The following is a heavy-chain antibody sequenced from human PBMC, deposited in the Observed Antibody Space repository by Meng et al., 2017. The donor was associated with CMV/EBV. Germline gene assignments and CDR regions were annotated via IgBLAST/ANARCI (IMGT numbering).Heavy chain of an antibody. CDR2: INPILGIA. J-gene: IGHJ6*02. CDR3: ARDSKNILHSSSNPSTPYYYYYGMDV. CDR1: GGTFSSYA. V-gene: IGHV1-69*10. D-gene: IGHD6-6*01. Sequence: SVKVSCKASGGTFSSYAISWVRQAPGQGLEWMGGINPILGIANYAQKFQGRVTITADKSTSTAYMELSSLRSEDTAVYYCARDSKNILHSSSNPSTPYYYYYGMDVWGQGTTVTVSS.